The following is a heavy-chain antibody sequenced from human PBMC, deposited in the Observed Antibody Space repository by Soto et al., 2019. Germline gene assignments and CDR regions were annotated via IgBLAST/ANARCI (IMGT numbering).Heavy chain of an antibody. CDR3: ARSGITMVRGVITHDYYYYGMDV. V-gene: IGHV5-51*01. J-gene: IGHJ6*02. D-gene: IGHD3-10*01. CDR2: IYPGDSDT. Sequence: PGESLRISCKGSGYSFTSYWIGWVSQMPGKGLEWMGIIYPGDSDTRYSPSFQGQVTISADKSISTAYLQWSSLKASDTAMYYCARSGITMVRGVITHDYYYYGMDVWGQGTTVTVSS. CDR1: GYSFTSYW.